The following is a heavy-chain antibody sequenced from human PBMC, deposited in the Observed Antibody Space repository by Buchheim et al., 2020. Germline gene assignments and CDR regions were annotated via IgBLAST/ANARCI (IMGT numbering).Heavy chain of an antibody. CDR2: IYYSGST. J-gene: IGHJ4*02. CDR3: ARQPVPAATTYYDFWSGYPDYYFDY. Sequence: QLQLQESGPGLVKPSETLSLTCTVSGGSISSSSYYWGWIRQPPGKGLEWIGSIYYSGSTYYNPSLKSRVTISVDTSKNQFSLKLSSVTAADTAVYYCARQPVPAATTYYDFWSGYPDYYFDYWGQGTL. V-gene: IGHV4-39*01. CDR1: GGSISSSSYY. D-gene: IGHD3-3*01.